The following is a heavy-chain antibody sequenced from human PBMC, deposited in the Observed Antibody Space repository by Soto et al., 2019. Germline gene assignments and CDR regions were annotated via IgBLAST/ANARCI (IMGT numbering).Heavy chain of an antibody. D-gene: IGHD2-2*01. J-gene: IGHJ3*02. CDR3: ARQMPAGPDGSFNI. V-gene: IGHV1-18*01. CDR1: GYTFTSYG. CDR2: ISAYNGNT. Sequence: QVQLVQSGAEVKKPGASVKVSCKASGYTFTSYGISWVRQAPGQGLEWMGWISAYNGNTNYTQNHQDRDSMTTPTPTNTEYMELRSMSSGGPAVHYCARQMPAGPDGSFNIWGQGKMVTVSS.